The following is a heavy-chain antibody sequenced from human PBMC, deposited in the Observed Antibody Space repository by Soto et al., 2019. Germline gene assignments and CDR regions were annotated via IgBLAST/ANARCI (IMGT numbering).Heavy chain of an antibody. J-gene: IGHJ3*02. Sequence: GASVKVSSKDPRYAYTSYAMYWVRHSPEQRLEWMGWINAGNGNTKYSQKFQGRVTITRDTSASTAYMELSSLRSEDTAVYYCARGGYCSGGSCSYDAFDIWGQGTMVTVSS. CDR3: ARGGYCSGGSCSYDAFDI. V-gene: IGHV1-3*01. D-gene: IGHD2-15*01. CDR1: RYAYTSYA. CDR2: INAGNGNT.